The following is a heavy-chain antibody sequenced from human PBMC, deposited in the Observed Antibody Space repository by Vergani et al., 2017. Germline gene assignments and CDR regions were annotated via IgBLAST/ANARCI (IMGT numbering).Heavy chain of an antibody. CDR3: ATTYYGFWGGYPLGGFDP. J-gene: IGHJ5*02. D-gene: IGHD3-3*01. CDR2: IYPGDSDT. CDR1: GYSFTSYW. V-gene: IGHV5-51*01. Sequence: EVQLVQSGAEVKKPGESLKISCKGSGYSFTSYWIGWVRQMPGKGLEWMGIIYPGDSDTRYSPSFQGQVTISADKSISTAYLQWSSLKASDTAMYYCATTYYGFWGGYPLGGFDPWGQGTLVTVSS.